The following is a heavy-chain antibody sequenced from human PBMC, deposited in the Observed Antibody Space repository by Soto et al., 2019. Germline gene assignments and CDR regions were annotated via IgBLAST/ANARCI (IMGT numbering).Heavy chain of an antibody. Sequence: EVQILESGGGLVQPGGPLRLSCAASGFTFSSYAMYWVRQAPGKGLAWVSGISDSGTGTYYADSVKGRFTISRDNSKNTVYLQMKSLRAEDTAVYYCAKDHTVVIRDAFDLWGQGTLVNFSS. CDR1: GFTFSSYA. V-gene: IGHV3-23*01. D-gene: IGHD3-22*01. CDR2: ISDSGTGT. CDR3: AKDHTVVIRDAFDL. J-gene: IGHJ3*01.